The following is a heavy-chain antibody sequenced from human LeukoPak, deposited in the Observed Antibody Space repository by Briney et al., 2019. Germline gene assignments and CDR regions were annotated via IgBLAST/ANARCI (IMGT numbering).Heavy chain of an antibody. CDR3: VKETDEYSSSSSDY. V-gene: IGHV3-30*18. D-gene: IGHD6-6*01. CDR1: GFTFSNCG. CDR2: ISYTGETK. Sequence: GGSLRLSCAASGFTFSNCGMQWVRQAPGKGLEWVAVISYTGETKYYGDSVKGRFTISRDNSKNTLYLQMNSLRAEDTAVYYCVKETDEYSSSSSDYWGQGTLVTVSS. J-gene: IGHJ4*02.